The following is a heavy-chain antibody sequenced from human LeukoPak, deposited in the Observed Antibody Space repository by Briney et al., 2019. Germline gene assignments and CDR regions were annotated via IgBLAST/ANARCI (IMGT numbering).Heavy chain of an antibody. Sequence: SETLSLTCTVSGGSISSSSYFWGWIRQPPGKGLEWIGTIYHSGSTYYNPSLKSRVTISVDTSKNQFSLNLSSVTAADTAVYSCARRLALYYFDYWGQGTLVTVSS. J-gene: IGHJ4*02. CDR3: ARRLALYYFDY. V-gene: IGHV4-39*01. CDR2: IYHSGST. CDR1: GGSISSSSYF. D-gene: IGHD1-7*01.